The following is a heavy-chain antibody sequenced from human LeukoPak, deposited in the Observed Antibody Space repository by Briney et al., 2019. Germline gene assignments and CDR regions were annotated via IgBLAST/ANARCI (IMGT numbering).Heavy chain of an antibody. D-gene: IGHD3-10*01. V-gene: IGHV5-51*01. CDR2: IYPGDSGT. J-gene: IGHJ4*02. Sequence: GESLKISCKGSGYSFSYYWIGWARQMPGKGLEWMGIIYPGDSGTKYSPSFQGQVTISVDKSISTAYLQWSSLKASDTAIYYCAGQDGSGLFYFDYWGQGTLVTVSS. CDR1: GYSFSYYW. CDR3: AGQDGSGLFYFDY.